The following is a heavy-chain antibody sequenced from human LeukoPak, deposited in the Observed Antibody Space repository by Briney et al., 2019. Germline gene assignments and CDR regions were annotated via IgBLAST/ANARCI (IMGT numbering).Heavy chain of an antibody. V-gene: IGHV4-39*01. J-gene: IGHJ5*02. CDR1: GGSISSSSYY. D-gene: IGHD3-3*01. CDR3: ARQNRITIFGVVIINGQANWFDP. CDR2: IYYSGST. Sequence: SETLSLTCTVSGGSISSSSYYWGWIRQPPGKGLEWIGSIYYSGSTYYNPSLKSRVTISVDTSKNQFSLKLSSATAADTAVYYRARQNRITIFGVVIINGQANWFDPWGQGTLVTVSS.